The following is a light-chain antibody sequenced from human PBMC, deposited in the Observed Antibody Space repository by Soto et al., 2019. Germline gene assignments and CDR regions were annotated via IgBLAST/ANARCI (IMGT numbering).Light chain of an antibody. CDR3: MQGTHWPRT. V-gene: IGKV2-30*01. Sequence: DVVMTQSPLSLPVTLGQPASISCRSSQSLVYSDGNTYLNWFQQRTGQSPRRLIYKVSNRDSGVPDRFSGSGSGADFTLKISRVEAEDGGVYYCMQGTHWPRTFGQGTKVEIK. J-gene: IGKJ1*01. CDR2: KVS. CDR1: QSLVYSDGNTY.